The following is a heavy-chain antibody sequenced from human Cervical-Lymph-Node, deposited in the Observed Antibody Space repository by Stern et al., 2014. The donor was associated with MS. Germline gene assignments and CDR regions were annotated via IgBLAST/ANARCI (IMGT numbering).Heavy chain of an antibody. V-gene: IGHV5-51*01. CDR2: IFPGGSDI. CDR3: ARQRYFDY. Sequence: EVQLVESGPEVKRPGESLKISCQASGYTFTSYWIGWVRQMPGKGLEWIAIIFPGGSDISYSPAFQGQVTISADKSSSTACLQWNNLKASDTAIYYCARQRYFDYWGQGTLVTVSS. J-gene: IGHJ4*02. CDR1: GYTFTSYW.